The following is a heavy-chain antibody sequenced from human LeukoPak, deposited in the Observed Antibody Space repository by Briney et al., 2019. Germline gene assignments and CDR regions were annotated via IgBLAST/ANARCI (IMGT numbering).Heavy chain of an antibody. CDR3: AGLVLDY. D-gene: IGHD6-19*01. J-gene: IGHJ4*02. V-gene: IGHV3-48*03. Sequence: GGSLRLSCAASGFSISNYAMSWVRQAPGKGLEWVSYISGSGSTIYYTDSVKGRFTISRDNAKNSLYLQMNSLRAEDTAVYYCAGLVLDYWGQGILVTVSS. CDR1: GFSISNYA. CDR2: ISGSGSTI.